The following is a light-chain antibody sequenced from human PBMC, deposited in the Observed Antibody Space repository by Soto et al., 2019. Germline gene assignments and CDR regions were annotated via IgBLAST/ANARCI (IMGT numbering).Light chain of an antibody. V-gene: IGKV3-20*01. J-gene: IGKJ2*01. Sequence: EVVLTQSPGTLSLSPGERATVSCRASQSVSNNYVAWYQQKPGQAPRLLIFGSSDRATGIPDRFSGSGSGPDSTLTISRLEPEDFAAYFCQQYGSSPPHTFGQGTNLEIK. CDR1: QSVSNNY. CDR3: QQYGSSPPHT. CDR2: GSS.